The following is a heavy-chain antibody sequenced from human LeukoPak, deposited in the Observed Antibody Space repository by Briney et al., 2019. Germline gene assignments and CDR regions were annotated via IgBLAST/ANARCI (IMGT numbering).Heavy chain of an antibody. CDR2: IYSGGST. V-gene: IGHV3-53*01. CDR3: ARGRGRNPSGYYYYMDV. D-gene: IGHD3-16*01. CDR1: GFSFDDHT. Sequence: PGGSLRLSCAASGFSFDDHTMNWVRQAPGKGLEWVSVIYSGGSTYYADSVKGRFTISRDNSKNTLYLQMNSLRAEDTAVYYCARGRGRNPSGYYYYMDVWGKGTTVTISS. J-gene: IGHJ6*04.